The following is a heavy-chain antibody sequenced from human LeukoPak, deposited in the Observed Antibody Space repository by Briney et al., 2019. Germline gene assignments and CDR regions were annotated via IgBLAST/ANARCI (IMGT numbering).Heavy chain of an antibody. Sequence: GGSLRLSCAASGFTFSSYSMNWVRQAPGKGLEWVSSISSSSSYIYYADSVKGRFTISRDNAKNSLYLQMNSLRADDTAVYYCAELGITMIGGVWGKGTTVTISS. CDR3: AELGITMIGGV. CDR2: ISSSSSYI. V-gene: IGHV3-21*01. D-gene: IGHD3-10*02. J-gene: IGHJ6*04. CDR1: GFTFSSYS.